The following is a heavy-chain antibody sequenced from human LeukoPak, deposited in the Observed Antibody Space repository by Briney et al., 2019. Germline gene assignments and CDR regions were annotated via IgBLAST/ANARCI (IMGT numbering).Heavy chain of an antibody. CDR3: ATGLKTPPYYYDSSGNDAFDI. J-gene: IGHJ3*02. D-gene: IGHD3-22*01. V-gene: IGHV3-23*01. CDR2: ISGSGGST. Sequence: GGSLRLSCAASGFTFSSYAMSWVRQAPGKGLEWVSAISGSGGSTYYADSVKGRFTISRDNSKNSLYLQMNSLRAEDTALYYCATGLKTPPYYYDSSGNDAFDIWGQGTMVTVSS. CDR1: GFTFSSYA.